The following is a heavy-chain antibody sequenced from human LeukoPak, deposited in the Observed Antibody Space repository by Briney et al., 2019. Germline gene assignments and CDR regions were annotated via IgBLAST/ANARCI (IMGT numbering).Heavy chain of an antibody. V-gene: IGHV3-48*01. CDR1: GFTFSSYS. D-gene: IGHD2-2*02. CDR3: ARGRGKYCSSTSCYTAYDAFDI. Sequence: GGSLRLSCAASGFTFSSYSMNWVRQAPGKGLEWVSYISSSSSTIYYADSVKGRFTISRDNAKNSLYLQMNSLRAEDTAVYYCARGRGKYCSSTSCYTAYDAFDIWGQGTMVTVSS. J-gene: IGHJ3*02. CDR2: ISSSSSTI.